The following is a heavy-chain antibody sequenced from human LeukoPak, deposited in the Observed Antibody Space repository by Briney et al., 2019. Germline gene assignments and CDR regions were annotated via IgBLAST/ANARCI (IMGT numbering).Heavy chain of an antibody. J-gene: IGHJ1*01. CDR1: GFTFDDYG. Sequence: GGSLRLSCAASGFTFDDYGMNWVRQAPGKGLEWVSGINWNGGSTGYADPVKGRFTISRDNAKNSLYLQMNSLRAEDTAVYYCARVRSVLAAYFQHWGQGTLVTVSS. D-gene: IGHD4/OR15-4a*01. CDR2: INWNGGST. CDR3: ARVRSVLAAYFQH. V-gene: IGHV3-20*04.